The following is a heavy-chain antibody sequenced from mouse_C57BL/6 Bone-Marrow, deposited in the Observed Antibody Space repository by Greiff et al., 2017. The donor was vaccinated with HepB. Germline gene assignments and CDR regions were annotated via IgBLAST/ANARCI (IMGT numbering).Heavy chain of an antibody. Sequence: QVQLQQSGAELGRPGASVKLSCKASGYTFTSYGISWVKQRTGQGLEWIGEIYPRSGNTYYNEKFKGKATLTADKSSSTAYMELRSLTSEDSAVYFCARGVLPWFAYWGQGTLVTVSA. CDR2: IYPRSGNT. CDR3: ARGVLPWFAY. J-gene: IGHJ3*01. CDR1: GYTFTSYG. D-gene: IGHD1-1*01. V-gene: IGHV1-81*01.